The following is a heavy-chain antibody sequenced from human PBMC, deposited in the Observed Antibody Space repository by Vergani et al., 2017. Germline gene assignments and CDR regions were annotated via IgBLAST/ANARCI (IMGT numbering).Heavy chain of an antibody. V-gene: IGHV2-5*01. Sequence: QITLKESGPTLVKPTQTLTLTCTFSGFSLSTSGVGVGWIRQPPGKALEWLALIYWNDEKRYSPSLKSRLTITKDTSKNQVVLTMTNMDPVDTATCYCAHRRLSSSWYASYFDYWGQGTLVTVSS. CDR2: IYWNDEK. CDR3: AHRRLSSSWYASYFDY. D-gene: IGHD6-13*01. CDR1: GFSLSTSGVG. J-gene: IGHJ4*02.